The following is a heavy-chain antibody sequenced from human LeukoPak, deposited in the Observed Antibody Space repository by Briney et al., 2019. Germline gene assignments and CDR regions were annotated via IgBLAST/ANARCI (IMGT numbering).Heavy chain of an antibody. V-gene: IGHV3-7*01. J-gene: IGHJ6*02. CDR3: GRHIVVKGMDV. CDR1: GFTFSIYW. D-gene: IGHD2-21*01. CDR2: INQDGSEK. Sequence: PGGSLRLSCAASGFTFSIYWMSWVRQAPGKGLEWVANINQDGSEKYYVDSVEGRFTISRDNAKNALYLQMNSLRAEDTAVYYCGRHIVVKGMDVWGQGTTVTVSS.